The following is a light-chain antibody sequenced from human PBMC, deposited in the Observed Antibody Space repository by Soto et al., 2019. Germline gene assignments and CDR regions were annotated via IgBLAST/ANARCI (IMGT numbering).Light chain of an antibody. Sequence: QSVLTQPASVSGSPGQSITISCTGTGSDVGGYNYVSWYQQHPGKAPKVMIYDVSNRPSGVSSRFSGSKSGNTASLTISGLQAEDEADYYCSSYTSASTPLVFGGGTKVTVL. CDR2: DVS. J-gene: IGLJ2*01. V-gene: IGLV2-14*01. CDR3: SSYTSASTPLV. CDR1: GSDVGGYNY.